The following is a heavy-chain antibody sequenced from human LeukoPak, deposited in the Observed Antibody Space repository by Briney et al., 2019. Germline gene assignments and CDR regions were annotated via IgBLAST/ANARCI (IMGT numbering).Heavy chain of an antibody. CDR1: GFTSSDYS. V-gene: IGHV3-48*01. Sequence: GGSLRLSCAASGFTSSDYSMNWVRQAPGKGLEWISYIGIDNGNTNYADSVKGRFTISGDKAKNSLYLQMNSLRVEDTAVYYCARDYKYAFDNWGQGTLVTVSS. CDR3: ARDYKYAFDN. D-gene: IGHD5-24*01. J-gene: IGHJ4*02. CDR2: IGIDNGNT.